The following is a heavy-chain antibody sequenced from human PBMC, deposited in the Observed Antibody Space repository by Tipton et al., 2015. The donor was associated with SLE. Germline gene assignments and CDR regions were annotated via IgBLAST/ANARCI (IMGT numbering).Heavy chain of an antibody. CDR1: GGSISSDSYY. Sequence: TLSLTCTVSGGSISSDSYYWSWIRQPAGKGLEWIGRIYTSGTTNYNPSLKSRVTISVDTSKNQFSLKLTSVTAADAAVYYCARASSSRRFDNWGQGTLVTVSP. J-gene: IGHJ4*02. V-gene: IGHV4-61*02. CDR2: IYTSGTT. CDR3: ARASSSRRFDN. D-gene: IGHD2-15*01.